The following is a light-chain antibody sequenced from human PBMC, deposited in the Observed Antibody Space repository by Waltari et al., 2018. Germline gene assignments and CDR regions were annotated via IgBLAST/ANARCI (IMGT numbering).Light chain of an antibody. V-gene: IGLV1-51*01. CDR1: SPNLENNY. Sequence: QSVLTQPPSVSAAPGQRVTTSCSGSSPNLENNYVSWYQQLPGTAPQLLIYDNNKRPSGMPDRFSGSKSGTSATLDITGLQTGDEADYYCGAWDTSLSTVMFGGGTKLTVL. CDR3: GAWDTSLSTVM. CDR2: DNN. J-gene: IGLJ3*02.